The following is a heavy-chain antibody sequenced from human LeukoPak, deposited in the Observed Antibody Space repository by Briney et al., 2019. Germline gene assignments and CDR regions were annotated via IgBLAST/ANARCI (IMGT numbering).Heavy chain of an antibody. Sequence: PGGSLRLSCVASGFTFSSYAMSWVRQAPGKGLEWVSAISGSGGSTYYADSVKGRFTISRDNSKNTLYLQMNSLRAEDTAVYYCAKGDMITFGGVIVNLSGIDYWGQGTLVTVSS. J-gene: IGHJ4*02. CDR1: GFTFSSYA. CDR2: ISGSGGST. D-gene: IGHD3-16*02. CDR3: AKGDMITFGGVIVNLSGIDY. V-gene: IGHV3-23*01.